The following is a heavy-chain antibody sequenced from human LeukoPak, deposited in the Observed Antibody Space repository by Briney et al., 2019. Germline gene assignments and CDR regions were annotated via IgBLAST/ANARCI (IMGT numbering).Heavy chain of an antibody. CDR3: AREGHQRNAFDI. Sequence: GRSLRLSCAASGFTFSSYAMHWVRQAPGKGLEWVAVISYDGSNKYYADSVKGRFTISRDNSKNTLYLQMNSLRAEDTAVYYCAREGHQRNAFDIWGQGTMVTVSS. CDR1: GFTFSSYA. V-gene: IGHV3-30-3*01. J-gene: IGHJ3*02. CDR2: ISYDGSNK.